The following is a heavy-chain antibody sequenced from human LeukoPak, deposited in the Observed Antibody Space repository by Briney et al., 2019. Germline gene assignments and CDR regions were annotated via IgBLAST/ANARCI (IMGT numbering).Heavy chain of an antibody. V-gene: IGHV3-23*01. CDR2: ISGRGGNT. D-gene: IGHD3-9*01. Sequence: GGSLRLSCAASGFNFSNYVIHWVRQPPGKGLEWVSAISGRGGNTYYADSVKGRFTISRDNSNNPLYLQMNSLTAEDTAVYYCAKDGGEYYDILTGYYPRLYYMAVWGKGTTVTISS. CDR1: GFNFSNYV. J-gene: IGHJ6*03. CDR3: AKDGGEYYDILTGYYPRLYYMAV.